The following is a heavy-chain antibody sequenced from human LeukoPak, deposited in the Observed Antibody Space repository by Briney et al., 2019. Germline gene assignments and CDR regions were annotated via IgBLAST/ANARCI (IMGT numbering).Heavy chain of an antibody. D-gene: IGHD5-18*01. CDR3: STSTAMVHFF. Sequence: GGSLRLSCTVFGFTFSSSEMNWVRQAPGKGLEWLSYISSSGRTIYCADSVKGRFTMSRDNAKNSLYLQMNSLRAEDTAVYYCSTSTAMVHFFWGQGTLVTVSS. CDR1: GFTFSSSE. V-gene: IGHV3-48*03. J-gene: IGHJ4*02. CDR2: ISSSGRTI.